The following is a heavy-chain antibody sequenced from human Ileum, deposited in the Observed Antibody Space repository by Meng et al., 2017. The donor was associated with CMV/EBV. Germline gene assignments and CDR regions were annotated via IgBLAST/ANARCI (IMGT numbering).Heavy chain of an antibody. D-gene: IGHD2-2*01. V-gene: IGHV4-4*07. CDR1: DGSISSYY. CDR2: IHTSGTT. Sequence: HVHVQDAGPGLVKPSETLSLTCTVSDGSISSYYWSWIRQSAGKGLEWIGRIHTSGTTNYNPSLKSRVTLSLDTSKDQFSLKLTSVTAADTAVYYCAREKSSCTSSTCYGVDSWGQGTLVTVSS. J-gene: IGHJ4*02. CDR3: AREKSSCTSSTCYGVDS.